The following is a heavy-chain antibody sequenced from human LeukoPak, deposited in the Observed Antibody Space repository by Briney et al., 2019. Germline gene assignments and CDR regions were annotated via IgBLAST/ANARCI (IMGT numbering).Heavy chain of an antibody. J-gene: IGHJ5*02. CDR1: GFTFSSYA. V-gene: IGHV3-23*01. Sequence: GGSLRLSCAASGFTFSSYAMSWVRQASGKGLEWVSTISGSGGSTYYADSVKGRFTISRDNSKNTLYLQMNSLRAEDTAVYYCAKGTAIFWFDPWGQGTLVTVSS. CDR2: ISGSGGST. D-gene: IGHD2-21*02. CDR3: AKGTAIFWFDP.